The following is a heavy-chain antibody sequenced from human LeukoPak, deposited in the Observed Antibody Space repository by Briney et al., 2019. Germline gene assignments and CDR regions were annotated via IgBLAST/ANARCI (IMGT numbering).Heavy chain of an antibody. J-gene: IGHJ4*02. CDR1: GFTFSTYG. CDR3: AKDLGPGYSSAWLAN. Sequence: PGGSLRLSCAASGFTFSTYGMHWVRQAPGKGLEGVAVISNDGSSKYYADFVRGRFTISRDNSKNTLYPQMNSLRAEDTAVYYCAKDLGPGYSSAWLANWGQGTLVIVSS. D-gene: IGHD6-19*01. V-gene: IGHV3-30*18. CDR2: ISNDGSSK.